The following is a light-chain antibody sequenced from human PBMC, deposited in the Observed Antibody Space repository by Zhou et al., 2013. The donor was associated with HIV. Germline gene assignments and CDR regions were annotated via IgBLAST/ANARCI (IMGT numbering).Light chain of an antibody. V-gene: IGKV1-8*01. J-gene: IGKJ1*01. CDR2: GAS. Sequence: AIRITQSPSSLSASIGDRVTITCRASQGVGTSVAWYQQKPGKAPNLLIHGASTLNSGVPSRFSGSGSGTHFTLAISSLQPEDFATYYCQQTYSTPWTFGQGTTVEIK. CDR1: QGVGTS. CDR3: QQTYSTPWT.